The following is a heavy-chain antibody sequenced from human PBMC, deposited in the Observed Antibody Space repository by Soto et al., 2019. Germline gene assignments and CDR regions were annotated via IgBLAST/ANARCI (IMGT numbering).Heavy chain of an antibody. Sequence: SETLSLTCTVSGGSISSSSYYWGWIRQPPGKGLEWIGSIYYSGSTYYNPSLKSRVTISVDTSKNQFSLKLSSVTAADTAVYYCARGLLGYCSGGSCYNWFDPWGQGTLVTVSS. CDR2: IYYSGST. CDR1: GGSISSSSYY. CDR3: ARGLLGYCSGGSCYNWFDP. J-gene: IGHJ5*02. D-gene: IGHD2-15*01. V-gene: IGHV4-39*01.